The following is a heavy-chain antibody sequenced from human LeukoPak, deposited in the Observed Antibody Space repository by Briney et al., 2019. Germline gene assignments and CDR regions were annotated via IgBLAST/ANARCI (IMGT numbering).Heavy chain of an antibody. CDR3: AIRRTTMIVVARPLRSFDY. CDR1: GYIFTGYY. Sequence: ASVKVSCKASGYIFTGYYMYWVRQAPGQGLEWMGWINPNSGDTNYAQRFQGRVTMTRDTSISTAYMELSRLRSDDTAVYYCAIRRTTMIVVARPLRSFDYWGQGTLVTVSS. V-gene: IGHV1-2*02. D-gene: IGHD3-22*01. J-gene: IGHJ4*02. CDR2: INPNSGDT.